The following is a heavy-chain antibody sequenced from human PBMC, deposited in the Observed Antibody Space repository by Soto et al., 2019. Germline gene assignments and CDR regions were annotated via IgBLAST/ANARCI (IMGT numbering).Heavy chain of an antibody. CDR2: ISGSGGST. CDR1: GFTFSSYA. CDR3: ARYSSSSDNWFDP. J-gene: IGHJ5*02. Sequence: GGSLRLSCAASGFTFSSYAMSWVRQAPGKGLEWVSAISGSGGSTYYADSVKGRFTISRDNSKNTLYLQMNSLRAEAKAVDYCARYSSSSDNWFDPWGQGTLVTVSS. V-gene: IGHV3-23*01. D-gene: IGHD6-6*01.